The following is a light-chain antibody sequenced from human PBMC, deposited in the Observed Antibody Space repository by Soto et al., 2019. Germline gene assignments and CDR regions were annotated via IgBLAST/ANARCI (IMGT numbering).Light chain of an antibody. J-gene: IGLJ1*01. CDR3: AAWDDSMSGYV. CDR2: RNN. CDR1: SSNIGSNY. V-gene: IGLV1-47*01. Sequence: QSVLTQSPSASGTPGQRVTISCSGSSSNIGSNYVYWYQQLPGTAPKLLIYRNNQRPSGVPDRFSGSKSGTSASLAISGLRAEDEADYYCAAWDDSMSGYVFGTGTKATV.